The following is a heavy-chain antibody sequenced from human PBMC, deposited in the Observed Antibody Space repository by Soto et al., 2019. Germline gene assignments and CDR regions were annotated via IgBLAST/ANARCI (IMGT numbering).Heavy chain of an antibody. D-gene: IGHD6-6*01. J-gene: IGHJ5*02. V-gene: IGHV6-1*01. CDR1: GDSVSSNSAA. Sequence: PSQTLSLTCGISGDSVSSNSAAWNWIRQSPSRGLEWLGRTYYRSKWYNDYAVSVKSRITINPDTSKNQFSLQLNSVTPEDTAVYYCARDRSSSSELVNWFDPWGQGTLGHRLL. CDR3: ARDRSSSSELVNWFDP. CDR2: TYYRSKWYN.